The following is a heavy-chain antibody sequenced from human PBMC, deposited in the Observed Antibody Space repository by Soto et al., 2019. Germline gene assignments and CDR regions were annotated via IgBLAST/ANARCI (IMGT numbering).Heavy chain of an antibody. CDR3: AREGTYGDYGYYYYYMDV. CDR2: MNPNSGNT. J-gene: IGHJ6*03. Sequence: ASVKVSCKASGYTFTSYDINWVRQATGQGLEWMGWMNPNSGNTGYAQKFQGRVTMTRNTSISTAYMELSSLRSEDTAVYYCAREGTYGDYGYYYYYMDVWGKGTTVTVSS. CDR1: GYTFTSYD. V-gene: IGHV1-8*01. D-gene: IGHD4-17*01.